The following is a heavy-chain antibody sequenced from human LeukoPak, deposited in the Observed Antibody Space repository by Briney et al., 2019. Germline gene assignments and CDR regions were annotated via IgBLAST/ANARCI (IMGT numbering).Heavy chain of an antibody. Sequence: GRSLRLSCAAPGFTFSSYGVHWVRQAPGKGLEGVAVISYDGSNKYYADSVKGRFTISRDNSKNTLYLQMNSLRAEDTAVYYCAKGAASSGYYDPFDYWGQGTLVTVSS. V-gene: IGHV3-30*18. CDR1: GFTFSSYG. CDR2: ISYDGSNK. J-gene: IGHJ4*02. CDR3: AKGAASSGYYDPFDY. D-gene: IGHD3-22*01.